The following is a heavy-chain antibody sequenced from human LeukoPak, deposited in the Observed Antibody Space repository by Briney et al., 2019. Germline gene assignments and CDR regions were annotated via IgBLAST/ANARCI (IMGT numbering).Heavy chain of an antibody. V-gene: IGHV4-59*01. CDR2: IYCSGST. CDR1: GGSISSYY. D-gene: IGHD3-3*01. Sequence: SETLSLTCTVSGGSISSYYWSWIRQPPGKGLEWIGYIYCSGSTNYNPSLKSRVTISVDTSKNQFSLKLSSVTAADTAVYYCARSITIFKWFDPWGQGTLVTVSS. J-gene: IGHJ5*02. CDR3: ARSITIFKWFDP.